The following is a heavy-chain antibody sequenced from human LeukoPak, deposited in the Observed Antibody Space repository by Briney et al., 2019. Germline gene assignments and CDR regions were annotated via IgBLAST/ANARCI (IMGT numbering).Heavy chain of an antibody. CDR3: ARRQSGSYYVSFDY. D-gene: IGHD1-26*01. CDR2: FYPGDSDI. J-gene: IGHJ4*02. CDR1: GYTFTSYW. Sequence: GESLKISCKGSGYTFTSYWIGWVRQLPGKGLKWMGIFYPGDSDIRYRPSFEGQVTISADKSISTAYLQWSSLKASDTAMYCCARRQSGSYYVSFDYWGQGTLVTVSS. V-gene: IGHV5-51*01.